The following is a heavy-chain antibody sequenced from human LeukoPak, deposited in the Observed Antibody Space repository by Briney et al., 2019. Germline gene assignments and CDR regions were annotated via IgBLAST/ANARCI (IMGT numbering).Heavy chain of an antibody. J-gene: IGHJ5*02. CDR1: GGSISSGGYS. Sequence: ASQTLSLTCAVSGGSISSGGYSWSWIRQPPGKGLEWIGYIYHSGSTYYNPSLKSRVTISVDRSKNQFSLKLSSVTAADTAVYYCARGSEGYGSGQDSRNWFDPWGQGTLVTVSS. CDR2: IYHSGST. V-gene: IGHV4-30-2*01. D-gene: IGHD3-10*01. CDR3: ARGSEGYGSGQDSRNWFDP.